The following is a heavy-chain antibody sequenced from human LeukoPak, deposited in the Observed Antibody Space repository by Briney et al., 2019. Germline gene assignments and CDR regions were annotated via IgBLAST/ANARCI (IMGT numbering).Heavy chain of an antibody. Sequence: PSETLSLTCTVSGVSISSYYWSWIRQPPGKGLEWIGYIYYSGSTNYNPSLKSRVTISVDTSKNQFSLKLSSVTAADTAVYYCARERVVPDQHVNWFDPWGQGTLVTVSS. J-gene: IGHJ5*02. CDR2: IYYSGST. CDR3: ARERVVPDQHVNWFDP. CDR1: GVSISSYY. D-gene: IGHD2-2*01. V-gene: IGHV4-59*01.